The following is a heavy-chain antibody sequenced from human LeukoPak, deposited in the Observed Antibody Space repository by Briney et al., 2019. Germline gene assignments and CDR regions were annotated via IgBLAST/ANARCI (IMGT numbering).Heavy chain of an antibody. CDR2: ISSSGSTI. CDR1: GFTFSDYY. J-gene: IGHJ3*02. V-gene: IGHV3-11*04. Sequence: GGSLRLSCAASGFTFSDYYMSWIRQAPGKGLGGVSYISSSGSTIYYADSVKGRFTISRDNAKNSLYLQMNSLRAEDTAVYYCAREALRYFDWLFSDAFDIWGQGTMVTVSS. D-gene: IGHD3-9*01. CDR3: AREALRYFDWLFSDAFDI.